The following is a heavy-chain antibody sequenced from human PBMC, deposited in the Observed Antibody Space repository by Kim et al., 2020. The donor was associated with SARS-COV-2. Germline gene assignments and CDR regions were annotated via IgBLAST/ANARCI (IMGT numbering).Heavy chain of an antibody. CDR1: GFTFSSYG. J-gene: IGHJ4*02. D-gene: IGHD4-17*01. V-gene: IGHV3-30*18. CDR3: AKDRSVTTDFDY. CDR2: ISYDGSNK. Sequence: GGSLRLSCAASGFTFSSYGMHWVRQAPGKGLEWVAVISYDGSNKYYADSVKGRFTISRDNSKNTLYLQMNSLRAEDTAVYYCAKDRSVTTDFDYWGQGTL.